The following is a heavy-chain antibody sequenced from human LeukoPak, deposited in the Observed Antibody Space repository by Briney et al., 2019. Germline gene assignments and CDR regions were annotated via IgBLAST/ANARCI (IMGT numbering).Heavy chain of an antibody. CDR1: GGSISSGDYY. CDR3: ARALVTYYYDSSGYSGLFAY. J-gene: IGHJ4*02. CDR2: IYYSGST. V-gene: IGHV4-30-4*08. Sequence: PWETLSLTCTVSGGSISSGDYYWSWIRQPPGKVLEWIGYIYYSGSTYYNPSLKSRVTISVDTSKNQFSLKLCSVTAADTAVYYCARALVTYYYDSSGYSGLFAYWGQGTLVTVSS. D-gene: IGHD3-22*01.